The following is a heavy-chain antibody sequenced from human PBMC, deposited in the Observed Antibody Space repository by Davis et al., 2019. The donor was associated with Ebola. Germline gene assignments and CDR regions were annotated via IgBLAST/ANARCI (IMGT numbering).Heavy chain of an antibody. CDR1: GYTFTSYG. D-gene: IGHD2-2*01. J-gene: IGHJ6*02. CDR3: ARHGVVGYYYGMDV. Sequence: KVSCKASGYTFTSYGISWVRQMPGKGLEWMGIIYPGDSDTRYSPSFQGQVTISADKSISTAYLQWSSLKASDTAMYYCARHGVVGYYYGMDVWGQGTTVTVSS. CDR2: IYPGDSDT. V-gene: IGHV5-51*01.